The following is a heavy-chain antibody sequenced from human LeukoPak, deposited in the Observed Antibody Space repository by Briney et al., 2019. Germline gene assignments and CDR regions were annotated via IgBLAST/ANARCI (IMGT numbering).Heavy chain of an antibody. J-gene: IGHJ4*02. V-gene: IGHV1-3*03. CDR1: VYTFTSYA. CDR2: IKAVSGDK. D-gene: IGHD6-19*01. Sequence: SVNVACKASVYTFTSYAMHWVRQAPGQRLEWVGWIKAVSGDKKYSQELQGRVTITRGTYATRVYMDLNSLRYEGMAVYYCARVAGSLFDYWGQGSLVTVS. CDR3: ARVAGSLFDY.